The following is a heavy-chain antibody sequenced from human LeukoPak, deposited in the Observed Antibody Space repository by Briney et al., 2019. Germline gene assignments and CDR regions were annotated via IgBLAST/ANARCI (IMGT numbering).Heavy chain of an antibody. CDR3: TRAQGYGLHY. CDR1: GFTFSSYT. V-gene: IGHV3-21*04. Sequence: GVSLRLSCAASGFTFSSYTMNWVRQAPGRGLEWVSCISSSSTYMLYADSAEGRFTISRDNAKNSLYLQMKSLRAEDTAVYYCTRAQGYGLHYWGQGTLVTVSS. CDR2: ISSSSTYM. J-gene: IGHJ4*02. D-gene: IGHD4-17*01.